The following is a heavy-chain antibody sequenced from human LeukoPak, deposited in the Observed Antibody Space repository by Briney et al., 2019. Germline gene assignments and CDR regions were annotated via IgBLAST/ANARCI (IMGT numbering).Heavy chain of an antibody. CDR3: ANSGIAAAELYYFDY. J-gene: IGHJ4*02. V-gene: IGHV4-39*01. CDR2: IYYSGST. Sequence: SETLSLTCTVSGGSISSSSYYWGWIRQPPGKGLEWIGSIYYSGSTYYNPSLKSRVTISVDTSKNQFSLKLSPVTAADTAVYYCANSGIAAAELYYFDYWGQGTLVTVST. D-gene: IGHD6-13*01. CDR1: GGSISSSSYY.